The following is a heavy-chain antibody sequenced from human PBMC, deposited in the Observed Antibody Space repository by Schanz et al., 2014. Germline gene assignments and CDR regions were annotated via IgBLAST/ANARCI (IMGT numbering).Heavy chain of an antibody. CDR2: INNSGST. V-gene: IGHV4-4*02. D-gene: IGHD3-22*01. J-gene: IGHJ5*02. Sequence: QVQLQESGPGLVKPSGTLSLTCAVSGGFISSINWWSWVRQSPGTGLEWIGEINNSGSTNYNPSLKSRVTISGDTSKNQFSLKLTSVTAADTAVYYCARGVRRGDGKNGYYNWFDPWGQGTLVNVSS. CDR3: ARGVRRGDGKNGYYNWFDP. CDR1: GGFISSINW.